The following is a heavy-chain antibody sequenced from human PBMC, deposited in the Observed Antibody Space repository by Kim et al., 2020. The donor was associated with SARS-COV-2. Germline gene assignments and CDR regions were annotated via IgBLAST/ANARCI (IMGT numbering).Heavy chain of an antibody. J-gene: IGHJ4*02. CDR3: ARRPSTGYYDL. V-gene: IGHV5-51*01. D-gene: IGHD3-22*01. Sequence: RYSPSFQGQVTISADKSISTAYLQWSSLKASDTAMYYCARRPSTGYYDLWGQGTLVTVSS.